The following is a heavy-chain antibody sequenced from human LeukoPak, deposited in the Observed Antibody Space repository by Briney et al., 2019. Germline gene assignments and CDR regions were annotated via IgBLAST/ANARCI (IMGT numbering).Heavy chain of an antibody. V-gene: IGHV3-23*01. CDR2: ISGSGDNT. CDR3: AKSCSSSWTRYFDD. CDR1: GFTFSSYA. J-gene: IGHJ4*02. D-gene: IGHD6-13*01. Sequence: PGGSLRLSCAASGFTFSSYAMSWVRQAPGKGLEWVSAISGSGDNTYYADSVKGRITISRDNSKNTLYLQVSSLRAEDTAVYYCAKSCSSSWTRYFDDWGQGILVTVSS.